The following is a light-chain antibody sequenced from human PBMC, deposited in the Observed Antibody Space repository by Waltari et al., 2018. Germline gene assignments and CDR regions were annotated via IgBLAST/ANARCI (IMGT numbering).Light chain of an antibody. CDR3: CSYAGTNNLGV. CDR1: SSDVGGYDH. CDR2: GVT. V-gene: IGLV2-8*01. J-gene: IGLJ3*02. Sequence: QSALTQPPSASGSPGQSVTISCTGTSSDVGGYDHVSWYQQHPGKAPKLMIYGVTKRPSGVPARFSGSKSGSTASLTVSGLQAEDEADYYCCSYAGTNNLGVFGGGTKLTVL.